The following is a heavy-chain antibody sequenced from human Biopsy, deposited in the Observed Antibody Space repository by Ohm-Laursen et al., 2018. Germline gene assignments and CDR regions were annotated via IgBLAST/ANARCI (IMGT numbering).Heavy chain of an antibody. CDR2: ISYCGCT. D-gene: IGHD3-3*01. V-gene: IGHV4-61*01. CDR3: ARERQFRFLEGAFDY. Sequence: DTLSLTCGVSGGSVNSDSSYWSWIPQPPGMGLAWIGYISYCGCTKNNPSLKSRLTISLDTSKNQLSLRLSSVTAADSAIFYCARERQFRFLEGAFDYWGQGYLVIVSS. CDR1: GGSVNSDSSY. J-gene: IGHJ4*02.